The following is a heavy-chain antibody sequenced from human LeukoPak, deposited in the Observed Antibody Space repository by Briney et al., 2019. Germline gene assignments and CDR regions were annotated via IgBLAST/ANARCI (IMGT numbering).Heavy chain of an antibody. CDR1: GYTFTMNG. J-gene: IGHJ4*02. CDR3: ANGGDYFTYGHRFDD. CDR2: TSTYNDKT. V-gene: IGHV1-18*01. Sequence: ASVKVSCKASGYTFTMNGISWVRQAPGQGLEWMGWTSTYNDKTNYAQRLQGRVTMTTDTSTSTAYMELSSLRAEDTAVYYCANGGDYFTYGHRFDDWGQGTQVIVSS. D-gene: IGHD2/OR15-2a*01.